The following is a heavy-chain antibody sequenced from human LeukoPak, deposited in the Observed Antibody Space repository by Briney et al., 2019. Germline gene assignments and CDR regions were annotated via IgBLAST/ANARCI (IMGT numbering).Heavy chain of an antibody. Sequence: PSETLSLTCTVSGGSISSSSYYWGWIRQPPGEGLEWIGSIYYSGSTYYNPSLKSRVTISVDTSKNQFSLKLSSVTAADTAVYYCARQLKRPDILTGYYSWVYYFDYWGQGTLVTVSS. D-gene: IGHD3-9*01. V-gene: IGHV4-39*01. CDR1: GGSISSSSYY. CDR3: ARQLKRPDILTGYYSWVYYFDY. CDR2: IYYSGST. J-gene: IGHJ4*02.